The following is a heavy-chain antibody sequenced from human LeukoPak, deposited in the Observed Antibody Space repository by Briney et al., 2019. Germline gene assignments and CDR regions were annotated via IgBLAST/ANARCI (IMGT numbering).Heavy chain of an antibody. CDR3: ARGDRGSYYGSGDEYFDV. CDR1: GFAVNSRY. J-gene: IGHJ4*02. CDR2: MYKSGST. V-gene: IGHV3-53*01. Sequence: GGSLRLSCAASGFAVNSRYMAWVRQAPGKGLEWLSIMYKSGSTEYADSVKGRFTISRDSSRNTLHLQMTSLRGEDTAVYYCARGDRGSYYGSGDEYFDVWGQGTLVTVSS. D-gene: IGHD3-10*01.